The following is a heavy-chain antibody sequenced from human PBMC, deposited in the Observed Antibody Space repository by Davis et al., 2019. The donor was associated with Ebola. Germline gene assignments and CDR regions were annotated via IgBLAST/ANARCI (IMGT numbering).Heavy chain of an antibody. J-gene: IGHJ4*02. CDR2: ISWKSGSI. CDR1: GFIFDEYA. D-gene: IGHD4-23*01. CDR3: ATDGYGGGYDFEY. V-gene: IGHV3-9*01. Sequence: PGGSLRLSCAASGFIFDEYAMHWVRQAPGKGLEWISTISWKSGSIDYADSVKGRFTISRDNAKNSLYLQMNSLRAEDTAVYYCATDGYGGGYDFEYWGQGTLVTVSS.